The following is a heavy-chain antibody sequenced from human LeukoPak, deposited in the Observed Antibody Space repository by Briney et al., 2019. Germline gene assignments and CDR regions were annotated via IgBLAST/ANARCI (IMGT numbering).Heavy chain of an antibody. V-gene: IGHV4-59*01. Sequence: SETLSLTCTVSGGSMSGYYWSWIRRPPGKGLEWIGYIHYSGTTNYNPSLKSRVTISLDTSRNQFSLKLRSVTTADTAVYYCARRRVYSGSGEFDFWGQGTLVTVSS. CDR1: GGSMSGYY. CDR3: ARRRVYSGSGEFDF. J-gene: IGHJ4*02. CDR2: IHYSGTT. D-gene: IGHD5-12*01.